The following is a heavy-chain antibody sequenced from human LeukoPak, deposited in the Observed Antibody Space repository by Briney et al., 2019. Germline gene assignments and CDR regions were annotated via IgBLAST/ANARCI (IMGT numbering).Heavy chain of an antibody. CDR3: ARVRAVADPFDY. D-gene: IGHD6-19*01. CDR1: GYTFTSYD. Sequence: ASVKVSCEASGYTFTSYDINWVRQATGQGLEWMGWMNPNSGNTGYAQKFQGRVTMTRNTSISTAYMELSSLRSEDTAVYYCARVRAVADPFDYWGQGTLVTVSS. V-gene: IGHV1-8*01. J-gene: IGHJ4*02. CDR2: MNPNSGNT.